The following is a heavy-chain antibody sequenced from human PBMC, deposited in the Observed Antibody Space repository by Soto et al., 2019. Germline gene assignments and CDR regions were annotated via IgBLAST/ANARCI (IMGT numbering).Heavy chain of an antibody. D-gene: IGHD3-22*01. CDR3: ANSKYYYDSSGYYPISGYYYYGMDV. V-gene: IGHV3-30*04. CDR2: ISYDGSNK. Sequence: GESLKISCAASGFTFSSYAMHWVRQAPGKGLEWVAVISYDGSNKYYADSVKGRFTISRDNSKNTLYLQMNSLRAEDTAVYYCANSKYYYDSSGYYPISGYYYYGMDVWGQGTTVTVSS. J-gene: IGHJ6*02. CDR1: GFTFSSYA.